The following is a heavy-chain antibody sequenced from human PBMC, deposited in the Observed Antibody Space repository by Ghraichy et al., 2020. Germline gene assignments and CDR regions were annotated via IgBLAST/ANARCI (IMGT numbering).Heavy chain of an antibody. CDR1: GASLSGSDYY. CDR2: IFYGGST. D-gene: IGHD2-2*03. Sequence: SETLSLTCTVSGASLSGSDYYWAWIRQPPGKGLEWIGCIFYGGSTYKNPTLSSRVSISLDTSKNHFSLQLSSVTAADTAVYYCARHGSPSVLPYYYMDVWGKGTTVTVSS. CDR3: ARHGSPSVLPYYYMDV. J-gene: IGHJ6*03. V-gene: IGHV4-39*01.